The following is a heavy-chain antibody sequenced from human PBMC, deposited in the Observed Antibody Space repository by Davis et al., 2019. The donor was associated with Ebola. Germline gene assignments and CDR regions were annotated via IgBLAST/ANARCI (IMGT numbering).Heavy chain of an antibody. D-gene: IGHD6-19*01. CDR2: ISYDGSNK. CDR1: GFTFSSYG. J-gene: IGHJ3*02. CDR3: STFQEQWLVPWAFDI. Sequence: GGSLRLSCAASGFTFSSYGMHWVRQAPGKGLEWVAVISYDGSNKYYADSVKGRFTISRDNSKNTLYLQMNSLRAEDTAVYYCSTFQEQWLVPWAFDIWGQGTMVTVSS. V-gene: IGHV3-30*03.